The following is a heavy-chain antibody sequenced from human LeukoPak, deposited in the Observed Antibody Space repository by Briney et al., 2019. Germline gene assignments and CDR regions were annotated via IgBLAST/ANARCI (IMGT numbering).Heavy chain of an antibody. CDR2: IYYSGST. Sequence: PSETLSLTCTVSGGSISSYYWSWIRQPPGKGLEWIGYIYYSGSTNYNPFLKSRVTISIDTSKNQFSLKLNSVTAADTAVYYCARAPIGYCSSTSCYAEYFQHWGQGTLVTVSS. J-gene: IGHJ1*01. CDR1: GGSISSYY. D-gene: IGHD2-2*03. CDR3: ARAPIGYCSSTSCYAEYFQH. V-gene: IGHV4-59*01.